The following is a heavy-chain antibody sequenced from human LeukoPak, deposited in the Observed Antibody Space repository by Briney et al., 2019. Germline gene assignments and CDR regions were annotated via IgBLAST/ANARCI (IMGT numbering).Heavy chain of an antibody. J-gene: IGHJ6*02. Sequence: GGSLRLSCAASGFTFSSYSMNWVRQAPGKGMEWVSSISSSSSYIYYADSVKGRFTISRDNAKNSLYLQMNSLRAEDTAVYYCARDWGYYYYYGMDVWGQGTTVTVSS. V-gene: IGHV3-21*01. CDR3: ARDWGYYYYYGMDV. CDR1: GFTFSSYS. D-gene: IGHD3-16*01. CDR2: ISSSSSYI.